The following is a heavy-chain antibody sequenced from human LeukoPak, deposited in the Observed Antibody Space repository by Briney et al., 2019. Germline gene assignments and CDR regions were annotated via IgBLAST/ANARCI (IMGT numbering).Heavy chain of an antibody. Sequence: SETLSLTCTVSGGSISSSHYYWGWIRQPPGKGLEWIASIYYRGYTYYNPSLKSRITISVDTSKNQFSLKVSSVTAADTAVYYCARQGVAARRALGRHGRRGTFDPWGQGTLVTVSS. J-gene: IGHJ5*02. CDR1: GGSISSSHYY. D-gene: IGHD6-6*01. V-gene: IGHV4-39*01. CDR2: IYYRGYT. CDR3: ARQGVAARRALGRHGRRGTFDP.